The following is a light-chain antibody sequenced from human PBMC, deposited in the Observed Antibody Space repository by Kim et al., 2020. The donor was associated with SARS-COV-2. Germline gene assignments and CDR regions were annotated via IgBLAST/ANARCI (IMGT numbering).Light chain of an antibody. CDR1: SMGDKF. CDR3: QAWDGATWV. Sequence: VFPGQPATITCSGHSMGDKFASWYQQRAGQSPVVVFYEDTKRPAGIPGRFSGSNSGHTATLTIAMTQAMDEADYYCQAWDGATWVFGGGTQLTVL. CDR2: EDT. V-gene: IGLV3-1*01. J-gene: IGLJ3*02.